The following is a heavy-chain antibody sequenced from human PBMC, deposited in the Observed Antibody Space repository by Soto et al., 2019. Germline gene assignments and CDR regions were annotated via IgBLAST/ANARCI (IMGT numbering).Heavy chain of an antibody. CDR1: SRSITSTSSF. J-gene: IGHJ4*02. Sequence: SATLSLTCTVSSRSITSTSSFCDCIRKPPGKGLEWIGSIYYSGSTYYNPSLKSRVTISVDTSKNHFSLKLSSVTAADTAVYYCARHLGEGYFDYWGQGTLVTVS. CDR3: ARHLGEGYFDY. CDR2: IYYSGST. V-gene: IGHV4-39*01.